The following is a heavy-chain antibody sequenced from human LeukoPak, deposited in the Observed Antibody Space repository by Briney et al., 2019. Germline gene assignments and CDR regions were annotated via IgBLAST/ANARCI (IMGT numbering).Heavy chain of an antibody. CDR3: ARIRLGYCSSTSCYTHNWFDP. CDR1: GYTFTSYD. J-gene: IGHJ5*02. CDR2: MNPNSGNT. V-gene: IGHV1-8*03. Sequence: GASVKVSCKASGYTFTSYDINWVRQATGQGLEWMGWMNPNSGNTGYAQKFQGRVTITRNTSISTAYMELSSLRSEDTAVYYCARIRLGYCSSTSCYTHNWFDPWGQGTLVTVSS. D-gene: IGHD2-2*02.